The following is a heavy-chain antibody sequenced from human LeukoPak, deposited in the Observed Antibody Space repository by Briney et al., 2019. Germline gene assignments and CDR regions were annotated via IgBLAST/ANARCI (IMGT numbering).Heavy chain of an antibody. J-gene: IGHJ4*02. Sequence: GSLRLSCAASGFTFSTYVMSWVRQAPGKGLEWVSGISGGGDNAYYAASVKGRFTISRDNSKNTLNLQMNSLRAEDTAVYYCAKGSGYDTDFDYWGQGTLDTVSS. CDR1: GFTFSTYV. V-gene: IGHV3-23*01. CDR3: AKGSGYDTDFDY. CDR2: ISGGGDNA. D-gene: IGHD3-9*01.